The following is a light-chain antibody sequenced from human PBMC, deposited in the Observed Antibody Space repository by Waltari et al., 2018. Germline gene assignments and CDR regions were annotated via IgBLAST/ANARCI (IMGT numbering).Light chain of an antibody. CDR1: ELGDKF. CDR3: QAWDSSTLV. Sequence: SYELTQPPSVSVSPGQTASITCSGNELGDKFTCWYQQRPGQYPVLVISQDNKRPSGISERFSGSNSGNTATLTVTGTQATDEADYYCQAWDSSTLVFGGGTKLIVL. CDR2: QDN. J-gene: IGLJ2*01. V-gene: IGLV3-1*01.